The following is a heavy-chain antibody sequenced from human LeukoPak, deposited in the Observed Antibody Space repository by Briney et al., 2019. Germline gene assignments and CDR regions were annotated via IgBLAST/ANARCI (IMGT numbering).Heavy chain of an antibody. V-gene: IGHV3-30-3*01. D-gene: IGHD3-9*01. CDR3: ARDYHLALLRYFDWFDP. CDR1: GFTFSSYA. J-gene: IGHJ5*02. Sequence: GGSLRLSCAASGFTFSSYAMHWVRQAPGKGLEWVAVISYDGSNKYYADSVKGRFTISRDNSKNTLYLQMNSLRAEDTAVYYCARDYHLALLRYFDWFDPWGQGTLVTVSS. CDR2: ISYDGSNK.